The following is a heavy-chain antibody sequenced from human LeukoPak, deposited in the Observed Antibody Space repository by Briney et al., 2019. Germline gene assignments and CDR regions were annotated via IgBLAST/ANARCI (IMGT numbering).Heavy chain of an antibody. CDR1: GFTFDDYA. V-gene: IGHV3-9*01. J-gene: IGHJ6*03. D-gene: IGHD5-24*01. CDR2: ISWNSGSI. CDR3: AKGREIYYYMDV. Sequence: QPGRSLRLSCAASGFTFDDYAMHWVRQAPGKGLEWVSGISWNSGSIGYADSVKGRFTISRDNAKNSLYLQMNSLRAEDTALYYSAKGREIYYYMDVWGKGTTVTVSS.